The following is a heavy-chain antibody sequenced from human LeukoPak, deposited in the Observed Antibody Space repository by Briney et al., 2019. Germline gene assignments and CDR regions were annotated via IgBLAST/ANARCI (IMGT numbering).Heavy chain of an antibody. Sequence: GGSLRLSCAASGFTFSSYAMSWVRQAPGKGLEWVSAISGSGGSTYYADSVEGRFTISRDNSKNTLYLQMNSLRAEDTAVYYCAKGDYYDSSGYPPGDYWGQGTLVTVSS. CDR3: AKGDYYDSSGYPPGDY. V-gene: IGHV3-23*01. D-gene: IGHD3-22*01. J-gene: IGHJ4*02. CDR2: ISGSGGST. CDR1: GFTFSSYA.